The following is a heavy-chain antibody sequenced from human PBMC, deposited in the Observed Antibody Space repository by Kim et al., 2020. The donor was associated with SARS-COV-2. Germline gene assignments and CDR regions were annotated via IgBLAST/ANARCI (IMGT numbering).Heavy chain of an antibody. J-gene: IGHJ4*02. D-gene: IGHD2-2*01. Sequence: ASVKVSCKASGYTFTGYYMHWVRQAPGQGLEWMGRINPNSGGTNYAQKFQGRVTMTRDTSISTAYMELSRLRSDDTAVYYCAREDIVVVPAAKGGVDYWGQGTLVTVSS. CDR2: INPNSGGT. V-gene: IGHV1-2*06. CDR3: AREDIVVVPAAKGGVDY. CDR1: GYTFTGYY.